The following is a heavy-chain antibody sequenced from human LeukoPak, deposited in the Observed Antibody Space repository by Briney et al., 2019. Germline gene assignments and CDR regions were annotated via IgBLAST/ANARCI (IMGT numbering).Heavy chain of an antibody. Sequence: SETLSLTCTVSGGFISSYYWSWIRQPPGKGLEWIGYIYYSGSTNYNPSLKSRVTISVDTSKNQFSLKLSSVTAADTAVYYCASYGSGESFDYWGQGTLVTVSS. CDR1: GGFISSYY. V-gene: IGHV4-59*01. D-gene: IGHD3-10*01. J-gene: IGHJ4*02. CDR3: ASYGSGESFDY. CDR2: IYYSGST.